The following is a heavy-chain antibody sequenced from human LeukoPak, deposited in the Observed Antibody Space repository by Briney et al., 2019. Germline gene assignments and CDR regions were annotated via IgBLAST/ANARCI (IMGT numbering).Heavy chain of an antibody. D-gene: IGHD3-22*01. CDR2: INTDGSST. CDR3: ARDAYSSGYSSDY. J-gene: IGHJ4*02. V-gene: IGHV3-74*01. CDR1: GFTFSSYW. Sequence: GGSLRLSCAASGFTFSSYWMHWVRQAPGKGLVWVSRINTDGSSTSYADSVKGRFTISRDNAKNTLYLQMNSLRAEDTAVYHCARDAYSSGYSSDYWGQGTLVTVSS.